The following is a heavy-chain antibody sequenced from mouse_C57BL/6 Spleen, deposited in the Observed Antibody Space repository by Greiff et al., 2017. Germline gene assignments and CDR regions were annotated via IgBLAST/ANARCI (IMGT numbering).Heavy chain of an antibody. V-gene: IGHV1-80*01. J-gene: IGHJ2*01. CDR2: IYPGDGDT. CDR3: ARTGDGNSHFDY. Sequence: VQRVESGAELVKPGASVKISCKASGYAFSSYWMNWVKQRPGKGLEWIGQIYPGDGDTNYNGKFKGKATLTADKSSSTAYMQLSSLTSEDSAVYFCARTGDGNSHFDYWGQGTTLTVSS. D-gene: IGHD2-1*01. CDR1: GYAFSSYW.